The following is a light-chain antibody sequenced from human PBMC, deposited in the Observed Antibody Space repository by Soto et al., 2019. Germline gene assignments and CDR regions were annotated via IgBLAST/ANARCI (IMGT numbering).Light chain of an antibody. CDR2: DVS. V-gene: IGKV1-5*01. J-gene: IGKJ1*01. Sequence: DIQMTQSPSTLSASVGDSVPITCRASQTISSWLAWFQQKPGKAPNLLIYDVSTLESGVPSRFSGSGSGTEFTLTISSLQPVDFATYYCQQYNIFWTFGQGTKGDIK. CDR3: QQYNIFWT. CDR1: QTISSW.